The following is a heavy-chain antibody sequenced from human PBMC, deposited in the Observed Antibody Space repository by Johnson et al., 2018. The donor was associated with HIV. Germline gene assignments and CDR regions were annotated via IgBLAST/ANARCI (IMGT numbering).Heavy chain of an antibody. D-gene: IGHD2-2*01. Sequence: VQLVESGGGLVQPGGSLTLSCAASGFTFSNYWMTWVRQAPGKGLEWVANIKEDGNEKYFVDSVKGRFTISRDNSKNTLHLQMNSLRVEDTAVYYCATERMVVPANAFDSWGQGTMVTVSS. CDR2: IKEDGNEK. J-gene: IGHJ3*02. CDR1: GFTFSNYW. V-gene: IGHV3-7*01. CDR3: ATERMVVPANAFDS.